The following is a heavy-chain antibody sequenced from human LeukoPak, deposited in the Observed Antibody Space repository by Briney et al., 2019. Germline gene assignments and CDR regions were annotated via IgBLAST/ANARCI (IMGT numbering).Heavy chain of an antibody. D-gene: IGHD2-2*01. CDR1: GFTVSSNY. J-gene: IGHJ3*02. CDR2: IYSGGST. V-gene: IGHV3-66*02. Sequence: VGSLRLSCAASGFTVSSNYMSWVRQAPGKGLEWVSVIYSGGSTYYADSVKGRFTISRDNSKNTLYLQMNSLRAEDTAVYYCARGVRYCSSTSGYSDDAFDIWGQGTMVTVSS. CDR3: ARGVRYCSSTSGYSDDAFDI.